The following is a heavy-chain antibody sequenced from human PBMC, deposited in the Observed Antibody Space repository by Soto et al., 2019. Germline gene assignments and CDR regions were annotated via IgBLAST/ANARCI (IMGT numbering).Heavy chain of an antibody. V-gene: IGHV4-34*01. D-gene: IGHD6-13*01. Sequence: SETLSLTCAVYGGSFSGYYWSWIRQPPGKGLEWIGEINHSGSTNYNPSLKSRVTISVDTSKSQFSLKLSSVTAADTAVYYCARVGREDSSSWYLRNYYYYMDVWGKGTTVTVSS. CDR1: GGSFSGYY. J-gene: IGHJ6*03. CDR2: INHSGST. CDR3: ARVGREDSSSWYLRNYYYYMDV.